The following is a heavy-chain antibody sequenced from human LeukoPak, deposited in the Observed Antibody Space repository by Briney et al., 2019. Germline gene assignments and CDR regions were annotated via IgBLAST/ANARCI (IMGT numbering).Heavy chain of an antibody. CDR2: IYTSGST. CDR1: GGSISSGSYY. V-gene: IGHV4-61*02. J-gene: IGHJ5*02. Sequence: SQTPSLTCTVSGGSISSGSYYWSWIRQPAGKGLEWIGRIYTSGSTNYNPSLKSRVTISVDTSKNQFSLKLSSVTAADTAVYYCARAPSGVRDNWFDPWGQGTLVTVSS. CDR3: ARAPSGVRDNWFDP. D-gene: IGHD3-10*01.